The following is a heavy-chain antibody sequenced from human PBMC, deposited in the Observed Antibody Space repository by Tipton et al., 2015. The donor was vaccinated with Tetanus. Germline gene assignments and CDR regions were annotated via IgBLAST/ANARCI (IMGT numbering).Heavy chain of an antibody. CDR1: GFTFSSYA. CDR2: ISYDGSNK. Sequence: AASGFTFSSYAMHWVRQAPGKGLEWVAVISYDGSNKYYADSVKGRFTISRDNSKNTLYLQMNSLRAEDTAVYYCARVGSGGSSWYYNWFDPWGQGTLVTVSS. CDR3: ARVGSGGSSWYYNWFDP. V-gene: IGHV3-30-3*01. J-gene: IGHJ5*02. D-gene: IGHD6-13*01.